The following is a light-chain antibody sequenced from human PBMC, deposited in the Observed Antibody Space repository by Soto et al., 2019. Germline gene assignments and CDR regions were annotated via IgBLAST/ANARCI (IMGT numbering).Light chain of an antibody. J-gene: IGLJ2*01. CDR1: SSDVGGYNF. CDR2: EVT. Sequence: QFLLTQPPSASGSPGQSVTISCTGTSSDVGGYNFVSWYQHHPGKAPKVILYEVTKRPSGVPDRFSGSKSGNTASLTVSGLQADDEADYYCSSYARGDSVLFGGGTKVTVL. CDR3: SSYARGDSVL. V-gene: IGLV2-8*01.